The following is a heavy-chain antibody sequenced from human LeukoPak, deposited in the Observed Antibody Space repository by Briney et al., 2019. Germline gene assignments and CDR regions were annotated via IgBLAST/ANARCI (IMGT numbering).Heavy chain of an antibody. CDR3: ARGRLRWGELSSIY. V-gene: IGHV3-7*02. J-gene: IGHJ4*02. CDR1: GFTFSSYW. D-gene: IGHD3-16*02. CDR2: IKQDGSDK. Sequence: GGSLRLSCAASGFTFSSYWMSWVRQAPGKGLEWVANIKQDGSDKYYVDSVKGRFTISRDNAKNTLYLQMNSLRAEDTAVYYCARGRLRWGELSSIYWGQGTLVTVSS.